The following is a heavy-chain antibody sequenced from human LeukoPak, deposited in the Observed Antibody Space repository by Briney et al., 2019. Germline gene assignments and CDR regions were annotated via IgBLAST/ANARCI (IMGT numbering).Heavy chain of an antibody. V-gene: IGHV3-23*01. J-gene: IGHJ4*02. CDR1: GFTFANYA. D-gene: IGHD3-22*01. CDR2: ISGSGGST. CDR3: ARGHYDSSGRYFDY. Sequence: GGSLRLSCAASGFTFANYAMSWVRQAPGEGLEWVSIISGSGGSTYYADSVKGRFTISRDNSKNTLYLQMNSLRAEDTAVYYCARGHYDSSGRYFDYWGQGTLVTVSS.